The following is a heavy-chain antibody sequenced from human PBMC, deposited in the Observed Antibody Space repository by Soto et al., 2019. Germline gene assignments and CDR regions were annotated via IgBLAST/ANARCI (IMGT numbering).Heavy chain of an antibody. CDR1: GGSVSSGSYY. CDR3: ARDPRGVATTFYYGMDF. Sequence: PSETLSLTCTVSGGSVSSGSYYWSWIRQPPGKGLEWIGYIYYSGSTNYNPSLKSRVTISVDTSKNQFSLRLSSVTAADTAVYYCARDPRGVATTFYYGMDFWGQGTTVTVSS. D-gene: IGHD3-3*01. J-gene: IGHJ6*02. CDR2: IYYSGST. V-gene: IGHV4-61*01.